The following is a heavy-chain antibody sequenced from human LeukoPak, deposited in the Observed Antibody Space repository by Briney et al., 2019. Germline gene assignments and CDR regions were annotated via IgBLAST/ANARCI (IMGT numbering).Heavy chain of an antibody. CDR1: GFTFSSYW. Sequence: TGGSLRLSCAASGFTFSSYWMSWVRQAPGKGLEWVANIKQDGSEKYYVDSVKGRFTISRDNAKNSLYLQMNSLRAEDTAVYYRATFSPDPSITYYYDSSGYIFDYWGQGTLVTVSS. V-gene: IGHV3-7*01. D-gene: IGHD3-22*01. CDR2: IKQDGSEK. CDR3: ATFSPDPSITYYYDSSGYIFDY. J-gene: IGHJ4*02.